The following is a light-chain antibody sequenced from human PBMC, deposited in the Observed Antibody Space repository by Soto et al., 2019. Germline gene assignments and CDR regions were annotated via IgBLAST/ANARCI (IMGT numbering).Light chain of an antibody. CDR3: QQYGSSPPLT. V-gene: IGKV3-20*01. J-gene: IGKJ4*01. CDR2: GAS. Sequence: EIVLTQSPGTLSLSPGERATLSCRASQSVSSSYLAWYQQKPGQAPRLLIYGASSRATGIPDRFSGSGSGPDFTLTISRLEPEDFAVYYCQQYGSSPPLTFGGGNKVEIK. CDR1: QSVSSSY.